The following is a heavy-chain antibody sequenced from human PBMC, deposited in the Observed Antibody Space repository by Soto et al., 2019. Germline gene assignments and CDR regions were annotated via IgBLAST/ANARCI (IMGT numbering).Heavy chain of an antibody. J-gene: IGHJ4*02. CDR2: IPDDGSKK. V-gene: IGHV3-30*18. D-gene: IGHD4-17*01. CDR3: AKGLDDFGDYAFDY. Sequence: GGSLRLSCAASGFTFSTYGMHWVRQAPGKGLEWVTVIPDDGSKKYYTDSVKGRFTISRDESKKTLFLQMNSLRAEDTAVYYCAKGLDDFGDYAFDYWGQGTLVTVSS. CDR1: GFTFSTYG.